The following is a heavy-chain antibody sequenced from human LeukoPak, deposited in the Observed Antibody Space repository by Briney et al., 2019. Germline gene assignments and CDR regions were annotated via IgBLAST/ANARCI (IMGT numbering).Heavy chain of an antibody. J-gene: IGHJ4*02. V-gene: IGHV3-74*01. CDR2: INSDGSST. CDR3: ARYCSSTSCYAFDY. CDR1: GFTFSSYW. Sequence: PGGSLRLSCAASGFTFSSYWMHWVRQAPGKGLVWVSRINSDGSSTSYADSVKGRFTISRDNAKNTLYLQMNSLRAEDTAVYYCARYCSSTSCYAFDYWGQGTLVTVSS. D-gene: IGHD2-2*01.